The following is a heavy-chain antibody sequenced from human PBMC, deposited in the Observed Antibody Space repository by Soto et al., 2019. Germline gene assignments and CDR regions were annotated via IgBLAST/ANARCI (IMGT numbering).Heavy chain of an antibody. V-gene: IGHV3-48*01. J-gene: IGHJ4*02. CDR1: GFTFRIYS. CDR2: IVSSSGTI. CDR3: ATSFAPSAY. Sequence: EVQLVESGGGLVQPGGSLRLSCAASGFTFRIYSMNWVRQAPGKGLEWLSYIVSSSGTIYYADSVKGRFTVSRDNAKNSLYLQMNSLTAEDTAVYCCATSFAPSAYWGQGTLVTVSS.